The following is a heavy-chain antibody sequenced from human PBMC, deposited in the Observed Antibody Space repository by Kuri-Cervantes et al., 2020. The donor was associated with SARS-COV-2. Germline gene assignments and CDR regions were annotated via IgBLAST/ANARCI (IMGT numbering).Heavy chain of an antibody. CDR3: AREAISDAFDI. Sequence: GESLKITCAASGFTFSSYSMNWVRQAPGKGLEWISRINNLGSTIYYAESVKGRFTIARDNAKNSLYLQMSSLRAEDTAVYYCAREAISDAFDIWGQGTMVTVSS. D-gene: IGHD3-3*02. CDR2: INNLGSTI. J-gene: IGHJ3*02. V-gene: IGHV3-48*04. CDR1: GFTFSSYS.